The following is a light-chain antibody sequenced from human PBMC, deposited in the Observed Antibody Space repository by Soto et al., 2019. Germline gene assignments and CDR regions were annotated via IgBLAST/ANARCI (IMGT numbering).Light chain of an antibody. Sequence: EIVLTQSPGTLALSQGERATLSCRASQSVSSSYSAWYQQKPGQAPRLLIYGASSRATGIPDRFSGSGSGTDFTLTISRLEPEDFAVYYCQQYGSSPLTFGGGTKVEIK. J-gene: IGKJ4*01. CDR1: QSVSSSY. CDR3: QQYGSSPLT. CDR2: GAS. V-gene: IGKV3-20*01.